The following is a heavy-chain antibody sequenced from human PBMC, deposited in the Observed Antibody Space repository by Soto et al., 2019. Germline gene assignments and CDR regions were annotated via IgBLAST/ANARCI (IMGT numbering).Heavy chain of an antibody. D-gene: IGHD2-21*01. CDR3: VRDMQLWRLGS. Sequence: GGSLRLSCAASGLTFRSYWMHWVRQAPGKGLVWVSRINTDGSVARYVDSVKGRFTISRDNAKNTLFLHMNSLRAEDTAVYYCVRDMQLWRLGSWGQGTLVTVSS. V-gene: IGHV3-74*01. CDR2: INTDGSVA. CDR1: GLTFRSYW. J-gene: IGHJ4*02.